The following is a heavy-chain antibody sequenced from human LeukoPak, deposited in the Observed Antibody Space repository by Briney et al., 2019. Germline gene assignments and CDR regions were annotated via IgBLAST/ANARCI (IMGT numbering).Heavy chain of an antibody. CDR3: ASTNSSSWYDVFPDYGMDV. V-gene: IGHV1-18*01. CDR1: GYTFTSYG. Sequence: ASVKVSCKASGYTFTSYGTSWVRQAPGQWLEWMGWIRAYNGNTNYAQKLQGRVTMTTDTSTGTAYMELRSLRSDDTAMYSCASTNSSSWYDVFPDYGMDVWGQGTTVTVS. D-gene: IGHD6-13*01. CDR2: IRAYNGNT. J-gene: IGHJ6*02.